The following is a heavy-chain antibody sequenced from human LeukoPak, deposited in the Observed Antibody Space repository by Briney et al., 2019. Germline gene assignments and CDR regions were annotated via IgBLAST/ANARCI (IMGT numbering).Heavy chain of an antibody. V-gene: IGHV5-51*01. J-gene: IGHJ6*02. CDR3: ARHNVDTAMVYGMGV. CDR1: GYSFTSYW. CDR2: IYPGDSDT. D-gene: IGHD5-18*01. Sequence: GESLKISCKGSGYSFTSYWIGWVRQMPGKGLEWMGIIYPGDSDTRYSPSFQGQVTISADKSISTAYLQWSSLKASDTAMYYCARHNVDTAMVYGMGVWGQGTTVTVSS.